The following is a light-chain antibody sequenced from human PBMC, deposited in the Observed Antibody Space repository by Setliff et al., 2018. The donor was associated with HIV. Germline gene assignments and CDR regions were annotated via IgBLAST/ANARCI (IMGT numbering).Light chain of an antibody. CDR1: SSDVGFYNY. V-gene: IGLV2-14*01. Sequence: QSVLAQPASVSGSPGQSVTISCTGTSSDVGFYNYVSWYQQHPGKAPKLMIYEVSKRPSGVSDRFSGSKSGNTASLTISGLQAEDEADYYCSSYTSSSTDVFGTGTKVAV. CDR2: EVS. J-gene: IGLJ1*01. CDR3: SSYTSSSTDV.